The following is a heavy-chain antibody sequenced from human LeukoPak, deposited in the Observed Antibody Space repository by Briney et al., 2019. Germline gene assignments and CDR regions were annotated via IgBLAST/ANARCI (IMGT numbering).Heavy chain of an antibody. D-gene: IGHD4-11*01. CDR3: AKSYFDYSTYYSYYFNL. J-gene: IGHJ4*02. V-gene: IGHV4-4*09. CDR2: VYTSGST. CDR1: GGSISGGY. Sequence: SETLSLTCTVSGGSISGGYWSRIRRPPGRGLEWIGYVYTSGSTNYNPSLKSRVTISVDTSKSQFALKLSSVTAADTAVYYCAKSYFDYSTYYSYYFNLWGQGALVTVSS.